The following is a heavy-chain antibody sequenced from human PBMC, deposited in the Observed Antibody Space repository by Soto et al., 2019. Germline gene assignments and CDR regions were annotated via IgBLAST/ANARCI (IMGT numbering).Heavy chain of an antibody. CDR2: IGPERGDT. V-gene: IGHV1-2*02. CDR1: GYTFTGHY. CDR3: GRGRSGQIVVFH. Sequence: QVQLVQSGAEVKKPGASVKVSCKASGYTFTGHYIHWVRQAPEEGPEWGGEIGPERGDTRYAQKFQGRVTMTRDTAITKVYMELRNLSPDDTAVYYCGRGRSGQIVVFHWGQGTPVTVSS. D-gene: IGHD1-26*01. J-gene: IGHJ4*02.